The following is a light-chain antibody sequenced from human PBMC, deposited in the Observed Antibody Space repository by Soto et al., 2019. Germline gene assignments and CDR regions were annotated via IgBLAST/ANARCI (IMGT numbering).Light chain of an antibody. J-gene: IGKJ2*01. CDR2: DAS. Sequence: DIQMTQSPSSLSASVGDRVTITCRATQGISTYLVWYQQRQGRAPKLLISDASSLLSGVPSRFSGSGSGTDFTLTISSLQPEDFATYYCQQSYRTPYTFGQGTKLETK. V-gene: IGKV1-39*01. CDR3: QQSYRTPYT. CDR1: QGISTY.